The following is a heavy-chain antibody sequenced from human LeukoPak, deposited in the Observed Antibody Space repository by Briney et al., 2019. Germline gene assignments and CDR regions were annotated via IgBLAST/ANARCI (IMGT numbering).Heavy chain of an antibody. Sequence: ASVKVSCKASGYTFTSYYMHWVRQAPGQGLEWTGIINPSGGSTSYAQKFQGRVTMTRDTSTSTVYMELSSLRSEDTAVYYCARDRSCSGGSCYSGALVLDPWGQGTLVTVSS. J-gene: IGHJ5*02. CDR1: GYTFTSYY. D-gene: IGHD2-15*01. CDR3: ARDRSCSGGSCYSGALVLDP. V-gene: IGHV1-46*01. CDR2: INPSGGST.